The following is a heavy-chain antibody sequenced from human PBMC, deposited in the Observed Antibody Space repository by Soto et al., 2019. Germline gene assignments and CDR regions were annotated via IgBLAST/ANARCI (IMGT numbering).Heavy chain of an antibody. J-gene: IGHJ5*02. CDR1: KVTFSSYA. Sequence: GSLRLSCAASKVTFSSYAMSWVRKAPGKGLEWVSTISGGGGSAYYTDPVKGRFTISRDNSKNSLYLQMRSLRGEDTATYYCVKGGCSGGSCYRFDPWGQGTLVTSPQ. CDR2: ISGGGGSA. CDR3: VKGGCSGGSCYRFDP. D-gene: IGHD2-15*01. V-gene: IGHV3-23*01.